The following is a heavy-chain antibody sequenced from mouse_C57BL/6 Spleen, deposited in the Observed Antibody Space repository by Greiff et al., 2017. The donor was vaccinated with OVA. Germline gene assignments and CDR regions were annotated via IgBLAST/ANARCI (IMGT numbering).Heavy chain of an antibody. CDR3: TREDGSSYTWFAY. Sequence: EVMLVESGEGLVKPGGSLTLSCAASGFTFSSYAMSWVRQTPEKRLEWVAYISSGGDYIYYADTVKGRFTISSDNARNTLYLQMSSLKSEDTAMYYCTREDGSSYTWFAYWGQGTLVTVSA. J-gene: IGHJ3*01. V-gene: IGHV5-9-1*02. CDR2: ISSGGDYI. D-gene: IGHD1-1*01. CDR1: GFTFSSYA.